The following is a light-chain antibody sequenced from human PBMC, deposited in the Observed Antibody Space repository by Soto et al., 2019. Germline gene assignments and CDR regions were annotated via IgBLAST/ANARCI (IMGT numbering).Light chain of an antibody. CDR1: SSNIGNNA. Sequence: VLTQPPSVSEAPRQRVTISCSGSSSNIGNNAVNWYQQLPGKAPKLLIYYDDLLPSGVSDRFSGSKSGTSASLAISGLQSEDEADYYCAAWDDSLNGWVFGGGTQLTVL. CDR2: YDD. V-gene: IGLV1-36*01. J-gene: IGLJ3*02. CDR3: AAWDDSLNGWV.